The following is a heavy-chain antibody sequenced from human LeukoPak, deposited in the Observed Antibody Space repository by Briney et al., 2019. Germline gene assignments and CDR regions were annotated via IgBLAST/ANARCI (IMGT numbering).Heavy chain of an antibody. D-gene: IGHD2-15*01. CDR1: GFIFGDYA. CDR2: IGGGGGST. J-gene: IGHJ4*02. Sequence: GGSLRLSCTASGFIFGDYAMSWVRQAPGKGLEWVSTIGGGGGSTDYTDSVKGRFTISRDNSKNTLYLQMNSLGAEDTAVYYCAKGHRYCTSGNCNSAVDYWGQGTLVTVSS. V-gene: IGHV3-23*01. CDR3: AKGHRYCTSGNCNSAVDY.